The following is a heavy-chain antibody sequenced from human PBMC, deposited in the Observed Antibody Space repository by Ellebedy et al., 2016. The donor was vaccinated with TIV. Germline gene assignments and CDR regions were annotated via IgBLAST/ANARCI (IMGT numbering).Heavy chain of an antibody. Sequence: AASVKVSCKASGYTFTGNSIHWVRQAPGERPEWMGCINTGTGDAKCSQKFHDRVTITRDTSATTAYMEVRSLTSEDTAVYSCASGYFHGLDVWGQGTTVIVSS. CDR3: ASGYFHGLDV. CDR2: INTGTGDA. CDR1: GYTFTGNS. V-gene: IGHV1-3*04. D-gene: IGHD2-2*03. J-gene: IGHJ6*02.